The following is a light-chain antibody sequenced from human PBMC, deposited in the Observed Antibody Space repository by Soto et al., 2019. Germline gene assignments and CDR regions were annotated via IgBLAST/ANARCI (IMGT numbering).Light chain of an antibody. CDR1: SSHIGKNS. CDR2: ENN. J-gene: IGLJ1*01. V-gene: IGLV1-51*02. CDR3: GTWDSGLNIEV. Sequence: QSVLTQSPSVSAAPGQKVSISCSGSSSHIGKNSVSWYQHFPGTAPKLLIYENNKRASGVPDRFSGSKSGTSSTLGITGLQTGDEADYYCGTWDSGLNIEVFGIATKLTVL.